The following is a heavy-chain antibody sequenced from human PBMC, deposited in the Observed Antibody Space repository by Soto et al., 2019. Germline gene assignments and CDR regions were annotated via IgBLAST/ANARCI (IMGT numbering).Heavy chain of an antibody. CDR2: IYYSGST. D-gene: IGHD6-6*01. J-gene: IGHJ6*03. CDR3: ARRHSSSDNYYYYMDV. Sequence: SETLSLTCTVSGGSISSGGYYWSWIRQHPGKGLEWIGYIYYSGSTYYNPSLKSRVTISVDTSKNQFSLKLSSVTAADTAVYYCARRHSSSDNYYYYMDVWGKGTTVTVSS. CDR1: GGSISSGGYY. V-gene: IGHV4-31*03.